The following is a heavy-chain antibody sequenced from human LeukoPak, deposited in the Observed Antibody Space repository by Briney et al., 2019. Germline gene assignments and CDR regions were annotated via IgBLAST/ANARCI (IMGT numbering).Heavy chain of an antibody. J-gene: IGHJ4*02. D-gene: IGHD3-9*01. CDR1: GFTFSNYA. CDR2: VTGSGGST. V-gene: IGHV3-23*01. CDR3: AKWGDFDILTGYYVSDF. Sequence: GGSLRLSCVASGFTFSNYAMSWVRQAPGKRLEGVSAVTGSGGSTYYAGSVKGRFTISRDNSRNTLFLQMNSLRAEDTAIYYCAKWGDFDILTGYYVSDFWGQGTLVTVSS.